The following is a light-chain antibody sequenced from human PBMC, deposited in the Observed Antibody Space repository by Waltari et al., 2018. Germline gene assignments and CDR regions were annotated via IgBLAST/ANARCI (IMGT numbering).Light chain of an antibody. CDR1: QGIGSY. Sequence: DIQLTQSPSFLSASVGDRVTITCRASQGIGSYLAWYQQKPGKAPTLLIYAASTLQLGVPSRFCVSYSGTEFTLTISSLKPEDFASYFCQQLHSYPRTFGGGTKMEI. V-gene: IGKV1-9*01. J-gene: IGKJ4*01. CDR3: QQLHSYPRT. CDR2: AAS.